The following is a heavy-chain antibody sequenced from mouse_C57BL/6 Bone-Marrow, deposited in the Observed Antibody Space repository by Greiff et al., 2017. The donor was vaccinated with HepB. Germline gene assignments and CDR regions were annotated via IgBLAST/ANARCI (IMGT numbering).Heavy chain of an antibody. CDR2: IYPGGGYT. CDR1: GYTFTNYW. J-gene: IGHJ4*01. D-gene: IGHD3-2*02. Sequence: QVQLQQSGAELVRPGTSVKMSCKASGYTFTNYWIGWAKQRPGHGLEWIGDIYPGGGYTNYNEKFKGKATLTADKSSSTAYMQFSSLTSEDSAIYYCARYSSGYPLYAMDYWGQGTSVTVSS. V-gene: IGHV1-63*01. CDR3: ARYSSGYPLYAMDY.